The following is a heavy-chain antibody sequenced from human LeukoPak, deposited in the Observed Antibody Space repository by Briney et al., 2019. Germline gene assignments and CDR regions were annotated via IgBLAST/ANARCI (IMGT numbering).Heavy chain of an antibody. CDR1: GYTFTSYG. J-gene: IGHJ6*02. V-gene: IGHV1-18*01. CDR3: ARVGGIAVAGTLDYYYGMDV. D-gene: IGHD6-19*01. Sequence: ASVKVPCKASGYTFTSYGISWVRQAPGQGLEWMGWISAYNGNTNYAQKLQGRVTMTTDTSTSTAYMELRSLRSDDTAVYYCARVGGIAVAGTLDYYYGMDVWGQGTTVTVSS. CDR2: ISAYNGNT.